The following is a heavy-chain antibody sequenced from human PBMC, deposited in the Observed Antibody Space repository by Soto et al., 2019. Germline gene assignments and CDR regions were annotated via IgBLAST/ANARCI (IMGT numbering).Heavy chain of an antibody. Sequence: PSETLSLTCTVSGGSISSGGYSWSWVRQPPGKGLEWIGETNGEGSAFYNPSLKTRVAISLDTPKSQFSLKLSSMTAADTAVYYCARESNLHVFDYWGQGTLVTSPQ. V-gene: IGHV4-30-4*08. CDR2: TNGEGSA. CDR3: ARESNLHVFDY. CDR1: GGSISSGGYS. J-gene: IGHJ4*02.